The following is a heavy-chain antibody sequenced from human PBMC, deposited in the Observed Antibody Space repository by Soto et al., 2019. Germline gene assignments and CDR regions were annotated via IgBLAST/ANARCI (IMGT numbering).Heavy chain of an antibody. D-gene: IGHD6-19*01. CDR1: GFTFSGYW. CDR3: ARWESSGWYLGI. V-gene: IGHV3-7*03. CDR2: INPDGSQK. Sequence: VGSLRLSCAASGFTFSGYWMSWVRQPPGKGLEWVASINPDGSQKFYVDSVMGRFTISRDNAKNSLSLQMISLRAEDAAVYYCARWESSGWYLGIWGQGTLLTVSS. J-gene: IGHJ1*01.